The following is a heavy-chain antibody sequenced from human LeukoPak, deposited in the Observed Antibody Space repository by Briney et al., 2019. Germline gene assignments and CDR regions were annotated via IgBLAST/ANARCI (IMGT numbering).Heavy chain of an antibody. CDR2: INSDGSTT. CDR1: GFTFSSYW. Sequence: GGSLSFSCSASGFTFSSYWMRWVRQAPGNGLVCVSRINSDGSTTIYADSVKGRFTISRDNAKHTLYLQMNSLRAEDTAVYYCARDRSSSRGAYNWFDPWGQGTLVTVSS. CDR3: ARDRSSSRGAYNWFDP. V-gene: IGHV3-74*01. J-gene: IGHJ5*02. D-gene: IGHD6-13*01.